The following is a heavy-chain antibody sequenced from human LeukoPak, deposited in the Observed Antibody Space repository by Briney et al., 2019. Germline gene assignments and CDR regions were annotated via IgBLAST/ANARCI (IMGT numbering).Heavy chain of an antibody. CDR2: INHSGST. D-gene: IGHD6-19*01. CDR3: ARGFGYSSGCGYPHYYYGMDV. J-gene: IGHJ6*02. Sequence: SETLSLTCAVYGGSFSGYYWSWIRQPPGKGLEWIGEINHSGSTNYNPSLKSRVTISVDTSKNQFSLKLSSVTAADTAVYYCARGFGYSSGCGYPHYYYGMDVWGQGTTVTVSS. V-gene: IGHV4-34*01. CDR1: GGSFSGYY.